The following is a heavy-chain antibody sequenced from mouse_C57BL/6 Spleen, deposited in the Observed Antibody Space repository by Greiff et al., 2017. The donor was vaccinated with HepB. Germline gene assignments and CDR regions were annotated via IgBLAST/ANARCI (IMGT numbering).Heavy chain of an antibody. CDR2: INYDGSST. V-gene: IGHV5-16*01. CDR3: ARKGDGSRNWYFDV. CDR1: GFTFSDYY. D-gene: IGHD1-1*01. Sequence: EVQLVESEGGLVQPGSSMKLSCTASGFTFSDYYMAWVRQVPEKGLEWVANINYDGSSTYYLDSLKSRFIISRDNAKNILYLQMSSLKSEDTATYYCARKGDGSRNWYFDVWGTGTTVTVSS. J-gene: IGHJ1*03.